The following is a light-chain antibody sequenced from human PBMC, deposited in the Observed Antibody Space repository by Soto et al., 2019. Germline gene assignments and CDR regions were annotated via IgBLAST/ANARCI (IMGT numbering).Light chain of an antibody. V-gene: IGKV1-9*01. CDR3: QQLNGYPIT. J-gene: IGKJ5*01. CDR1: QSISSH. Sequence: DIQMTQSPSSLSASVGDRVTITCRASQSISSHLNWYQQKPGKAPKLLIYAASTLQSGVPSRFSGSGFGTDFTRTISSLQPEDFATYYCQQLNGYPITFGQGTRLEIK. CDR2: AAS.